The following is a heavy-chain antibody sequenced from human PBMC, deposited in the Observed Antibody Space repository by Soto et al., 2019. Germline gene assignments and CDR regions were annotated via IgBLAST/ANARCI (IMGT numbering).Heavy chain of an antibody. Sequence: SVKVSCKASGFNFTNSAVQWVRQARGQRLEWMAWMVVGAGNTNYAQELQERLTITRDVSTNTAYMERSSLRSEDTAVYYWAAQLYSGVSCRLFDTWAQGKMVTAS. V-gene: IGHV1-58*01. J-gene: IGHJ3*02. D-gene: IGHD2-15*01. CDR1: GFNFTNSA. CDR3: AAQLYSGVSCRLFDT. CDR2: MVVGAGNT.